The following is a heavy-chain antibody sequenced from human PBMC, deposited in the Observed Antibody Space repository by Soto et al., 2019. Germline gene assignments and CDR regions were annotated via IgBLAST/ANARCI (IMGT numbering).Heavy chain of an antibody. V-gene: IGHV3-13*01. CDR1: GFTFSSYD. CDR3: ARASYDFWSGYPRDYYYYYYMDV. J-gene: IGHJ6*03. D-gene: IGHD3-3*01. CDR2: IGTAGDT. Sequence: GGSLRLSCAASGFTFSSYDMHWVRQATGKGLEWVSAIGTAGDTYYPGSVKGRFTISRENAKNSLYLQMNSLRAGDTAVYYCARASYDFWSGYPRDYYYYYYMDVWGKGTTVTVSS.